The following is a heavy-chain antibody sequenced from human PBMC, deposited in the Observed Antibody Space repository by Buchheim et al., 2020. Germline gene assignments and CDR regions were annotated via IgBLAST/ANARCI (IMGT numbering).Heavy chain of an antibody. J-gene: IGHJ4*02. Sequence: EVQLLVSGGGLVQPGGSLRLSCAASGFTFSSYAMSWVRQAPGKGLEWVSAIRGSGGSTYYADSVQGRFTNSRDNSKNTLYLTMNSLRAEDTTVYYCTNVIVDTAMVRPFDYWGQGTL. D-gene: IGHD5-18*01. CDR1: GFTFSSYA. CDR3: TNVIVDTAMVRPFDY. V-gene: IGHV3-23*01. CDR2: IRGSGGST.